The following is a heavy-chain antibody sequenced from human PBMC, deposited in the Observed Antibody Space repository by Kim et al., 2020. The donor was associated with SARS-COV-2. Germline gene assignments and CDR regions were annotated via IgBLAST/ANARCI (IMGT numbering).Heavy chain of an antibody. CDR2: IKQDGSEK. Sequence: GGSLRLSCAASGFTFSSYCMSWVRQAPGKGLEWVANIKQDGSEKYYVDSVKGRFTISRDNAKNSLYLQMNILRAEDTAVYYCARDGRRGLLWFGETAASYYGMDVWGQGTTVTVSS. V-gene: IGHV3-7*01. CDR1: GFTFSSYC. J-gene: IGHJ6*02. D-gene: IGHD3-10*01. CDR3: ARDGRRGLLWFGETAASYYGMDV.